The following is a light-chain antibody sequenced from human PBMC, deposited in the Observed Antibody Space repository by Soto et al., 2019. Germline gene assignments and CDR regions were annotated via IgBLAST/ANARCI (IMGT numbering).Light chain of an antibody. CDR1: QSVSSN. V-gene: IGKV3-15*01. CDR2: GAS. CDR3: QQYDVWRT. Sequence: EIVMTQSPATLSVSPGERATLSCRASQSVSSNLAWYQQKPGQAPRLLIYGASSRATGIPDRFSGSGSGTEFTLTISSLQSEDFAVYYCQQYDVWRTFGQGTKVDIK. J-gene: IGKJ1*01.